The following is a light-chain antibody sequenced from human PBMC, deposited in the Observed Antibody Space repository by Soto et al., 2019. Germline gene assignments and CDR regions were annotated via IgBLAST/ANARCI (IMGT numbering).Light chain of an antibody. CDR3: QQYCSSLRT. V-gene: IGKV3-20*01. CDR2: GAS. J-gene: IGKJ4*01. Sequence: EIVLTQSPGTLSLSPGERASLSCRASQSVSSEKLAWYQQKPGQAPRLLIFGASGRATGIPERFSGSGSGTDFSLTISRLEPEDSAVYYCQQYCSSLRTVGGGTKVEIK. CDR1: QSVSSEK.